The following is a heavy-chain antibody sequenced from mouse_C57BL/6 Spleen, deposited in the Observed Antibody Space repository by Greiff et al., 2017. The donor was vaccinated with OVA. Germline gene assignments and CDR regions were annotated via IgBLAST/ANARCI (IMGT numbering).Heavy chain of an antibody. D-gene: IGHD4-1*01. V-gene: IGHV1-15*01. CDR1: GSTFTDYE. J-gene: IGHJ3*01. CDR2: IDPETGGT. Sequence: VQLQQSGAELVRPGASVTLSCKASGSTFTDYEMHWVKQTPVHGLEWIGAIDPETGGTAYNQKFKGKAILTADKSSSTAYMELRSLTSEDSAVYYCTRDWDDAYWGQGTLVTVSA. CDR3: TRDWDDAY.